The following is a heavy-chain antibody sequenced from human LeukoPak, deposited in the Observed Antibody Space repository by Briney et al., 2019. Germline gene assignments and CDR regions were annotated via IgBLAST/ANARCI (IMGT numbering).Heavy chain of an antibody. J-gene: IGHJ4*02. V-gene: IGHV3-7*01. D-gene: IGHD3-16*01. Sequence: GGSLSLSCAASGFSFSNSWLNWVRQAPGKGLEWVANINLDGSQKYYVDSVNGRFTASRDNGKNSLYLEMNNLRIEDTDVYYCGTDRGPKTFDHWGQGTLITVSS. CDR1: GFSFSNSW. CDR2: INLDGSQK. CDR3: GTDRGPKTFDH.